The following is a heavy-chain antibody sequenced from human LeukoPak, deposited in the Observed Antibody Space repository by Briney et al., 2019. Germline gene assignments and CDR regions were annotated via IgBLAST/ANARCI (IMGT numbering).Heavy chain of an antibody. CDR3: VRVAYPSSNWFDP. J-gene: IGHJ5*02. CDR2: ISGGSSFT. CDR1: GFSFSSFS. V-gene: IGHV3-21*01. Sequence: GGSLRLSCAASGFSFSSFSMNWVRQAPGKGLEWVSYISGGSSFTYYVDSVKGRFTISRDNAKNSLYLQMNSLRAEDTAVYYCVRVAYPSSNWFDPWGQGTLVTVSS.